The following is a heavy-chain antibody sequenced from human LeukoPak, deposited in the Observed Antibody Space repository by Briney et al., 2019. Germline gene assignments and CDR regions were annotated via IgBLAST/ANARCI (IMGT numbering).Heavy chain of an antibody. Sequence: GGSLRLSCAASGFNLSSYYMDWVRHGPGKGLVWVSRLKSDGSSTKYADSVKGRFTISRDDAKNTLYLQMTSLRVEDAAVYYCARTTLETQYFDRWGQGTLVTASS. V-gene: IGHV3-74*03. J-gene: IGHJ4*02. CDR1: GFNLSSYY. CDR3: ARTTLETQYFDR. D-gene: IGHD1-1*01. CDR2: LKSDGSST.